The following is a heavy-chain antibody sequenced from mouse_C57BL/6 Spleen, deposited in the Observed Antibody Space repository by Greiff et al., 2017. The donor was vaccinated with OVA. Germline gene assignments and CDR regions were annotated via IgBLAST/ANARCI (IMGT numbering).Heavy chain of an antibody. V-gene: IGHV1-69*01. J-gene: IGHJ3*01. Sequence: QVQLQQPGAELVMPGASVKLSCKASGYTFTSYWMHWVKQRPGQGLEWIGEIDPSDSYTNNNQKFKGKSTLTVYKSSSTAYMQLSSLTSEDSAFYYCARRPYGSSYEGFAYWGQVTLVTVAA. CDR1: GYTFTSYW. CDR2: IDPSDSYT. D-gene: IGHD1-1*01. CDR3: ARRPYGSSYEGFAY.